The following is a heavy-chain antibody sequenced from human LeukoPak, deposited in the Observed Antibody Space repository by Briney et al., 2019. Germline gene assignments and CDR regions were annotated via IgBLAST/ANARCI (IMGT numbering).Heavy chain of an antibody. Sequence: GGSLRLPCAASGFTVSSNYMSWVRQAPGKGLEWVSVIYSGGSTYYADSVKGRFTISRDNSKNTLYLQMNSLRAEDTAVYYCAREIVSPLNYYDSSGYYDYWGQGTLVTASS. CDR3: AREIVSPLNYYDSSGYYDY. J-gene: IGHJ4*02. V-gene: IGHV3-53*01. CDR1: GFTVSSNY. CDR2: IYSGGST. D-gene: IGHD3-22*01.